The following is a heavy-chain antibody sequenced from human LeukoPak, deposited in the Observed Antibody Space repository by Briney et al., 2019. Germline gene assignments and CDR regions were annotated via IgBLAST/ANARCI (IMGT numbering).Heavy chain of an antibody. V-gene: IGHV5-51*01. Sequence: GESLKISCKGSGYSFTSYWIGWVRQMPGKGLEWMGIIYPGDSDTRYSPSFQGQVTISADKSISTAYLQWSSLKASDTATYYCARLLGPPYSSSWLPLGYWGQGTLVTVSS. J-gene: IGHJ4*02. CDR1: GYSFTSYW. D-gene: IGHD6-13*01. CDR2: IYPGDSDT. CDR3: ARLLGPPYSSSWLPLGY.